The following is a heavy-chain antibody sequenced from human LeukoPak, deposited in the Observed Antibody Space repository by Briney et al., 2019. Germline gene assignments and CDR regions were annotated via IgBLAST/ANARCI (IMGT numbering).Heavy chain of an antibody. V-gene: IGHV3-30-3*01. CDR1: GFTCSSYA. CDR2: ISYDGSNK. J-gene: IGHJ4*02. Sequence: GRSLCLSGAASGFTCSSYAMHWVRQAPGKGLEWVAVISYDGSNKYYADSVKGRFTISRDNSKNTLYLQMNSLRAEDTAVYYCAREVTMVRGVIGLLDYWGQGTLVTVSS. D-gene: IGHD3-10*01. CDR3: AREVTMVRGVIGLLDY.